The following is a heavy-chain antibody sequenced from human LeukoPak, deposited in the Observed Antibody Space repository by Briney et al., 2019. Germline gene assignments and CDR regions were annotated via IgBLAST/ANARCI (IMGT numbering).Heavy chain of an antibody. J-gene: IGHJ5*02. CDR2: ISAYNGNT. V-gene: IGHV1-18*01. CDR1: GGTFSSYA. D-gene: IGHD6-13*01. CDR3: ARGRIAAAGTGNWFDP. Sequence: ASVKVSCKAAGGTFSSYAISWVRQAPGQGLEWMGWISAYNGNTKYAQKLQGRVTMTTDTSTSTAYMELRSLRSDDTAVYYCARGRIAAAGTGNWFDPWGQGTLVTVSS.